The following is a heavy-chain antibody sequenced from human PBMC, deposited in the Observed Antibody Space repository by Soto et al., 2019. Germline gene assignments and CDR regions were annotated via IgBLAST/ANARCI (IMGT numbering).Heavy chain of an antibody. CDR2: ISSNSDRT. CDR1: GYMFNSYG. D-gene: IGHD3-22*01. J-gene: IGHJ6*02. Sequence: GASVKVSCKASGYMFNSYGISWVRQASGQGREWMGWISSNSDRTHYAQNFQGRVTMTTDTATTTVYMELRSLRSDDTAVYYCARARGYFYDSSGNYYYYYGMDVWGQGTTVTVSS. CDR3: ARARGYFYDSSGNYYYYYGMDV. V-gene: IGHV1-18*04.